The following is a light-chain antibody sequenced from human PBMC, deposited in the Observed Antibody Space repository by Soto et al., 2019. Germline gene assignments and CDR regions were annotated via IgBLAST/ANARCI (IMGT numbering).Light chain of an antibody. J-gene: IGLJ2*01. CDR1: SSNIGSYT. Sequence: QSVLTQPPSASGTPGQRVTISCSGSSSNIGSYTVNWYQHLPGTTPKLLIYSNNQRPSGVPDRFSGSKSGTSASLAISGLQSDDEADYYGASWYDGLIGMVFGGGTKLTVL. CDR3: ASWYDGLIGMV. CDR2: SNN. V-gene: IGLV1-44*01.